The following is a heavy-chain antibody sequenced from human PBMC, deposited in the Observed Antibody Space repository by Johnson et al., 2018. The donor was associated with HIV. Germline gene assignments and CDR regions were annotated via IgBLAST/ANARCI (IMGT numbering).Heavy chain of an antibody. CDR2: ISWNSGSI. CDR3: TKVLEVGANKDDAFDI. Sequence: VQLVESGGGLVQPGRSLRLSCAASGFTFDDYAMHWVRQAPGKGLEWVSGISWNSGSIGYADSVKGRFNISRDNAKNSLYLQMNSLIAKDTALYYCTKVLEVGANKDDAFDIWGQGTIVTVSS. CDR1: GFTFDDYA. J-gene: IGHJ3*02. D-gene: IGHD1-26*01. V-gene: IGHV3-9*01.